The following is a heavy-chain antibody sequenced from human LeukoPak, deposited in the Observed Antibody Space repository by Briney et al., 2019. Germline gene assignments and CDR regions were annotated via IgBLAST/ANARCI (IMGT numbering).Heavy chain of an antibody. D-gene: IGHD4-17*01. CDR3: ARDLVTVTKGLDI. Sequence: PSETLSLTCAVSADSFSSHYWTWIRQPPGKGLEWIGYISYIGSTNYNPSLKSRATISIDTSKNQFSLKLSSVTAADTAVYYCARDLVTVTKGLDIWGQGTMVSVSS. J-gene: IGHJ3*02. CDR1: ADSFSSHY. CDR2: ISYIGST. V-gene: IGHV4-59*11.